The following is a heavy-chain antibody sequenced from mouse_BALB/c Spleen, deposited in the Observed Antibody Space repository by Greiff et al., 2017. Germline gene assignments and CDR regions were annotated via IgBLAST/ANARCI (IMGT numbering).Heavy chain of an antibody. V-gene: IGHV2-6-4*01. CDR2: IWGGGST. Sequence: QVQLKQSGPGLVAPSQSLSITCTVSGFSLSRYSVHWVRQPPGKGLEWLGMIWGGGSTDYNSALKSRLSISKDNSKSQVFLKMNSLQTDDTAMYYCARNWDYDYDEEVAWFAYWGQGTLVTVSA. CDR1: GFSLSRYS. J-gene: IGHJ3*01. CDR3: ARNWDYDYDEEVAWFAY. D-gene: IGHD2-4*01.